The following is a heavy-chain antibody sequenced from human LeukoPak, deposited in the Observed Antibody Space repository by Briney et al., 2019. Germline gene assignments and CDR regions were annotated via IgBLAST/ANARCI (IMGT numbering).Heavy chain of an antibody. Sequence: PSVKVFCKACGGTFSSYAISWVRQAPGQGLEGMGRIIPIFDMTNYAQKIQGKVTITADTSTSTAYMELSSLRSEDTAEYYCAGTGSSDYYDSTGYPYWFDPWGQGTLVTVSS. D-gene: IGHD3-22*01. J-gene: IGHJ5*02. V-gene: IGHV1-69*04. CDR3: AGTGSSDYYDSTGYPYWFDP. CDR2: IIPIFDMT. CDR1: GGTFSSYA.